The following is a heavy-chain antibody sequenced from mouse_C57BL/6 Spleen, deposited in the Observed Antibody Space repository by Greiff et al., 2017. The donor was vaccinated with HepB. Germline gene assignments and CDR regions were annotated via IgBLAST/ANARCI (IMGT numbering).Heavy chain of an antibody. D-gene: IGHD1-1*01. Sequence: EVKLMESGGGLVQPGGSLSLSCAASGFTFTDYYMSWVRQPPGKALEWLGFIRNKANGYTTEYSASVKGRFTISRDNSQSILYLQMNALRAEDSATYYCARHITTVVAHFDYWGQGTTLTVSS. CDR2: IRNKANGYTT. CDR1: GFTFTDYY. CDR3: ARHITTVVAHFDY. V-gene: IGHV7-3*01. J-gene: IGHJ2*01.